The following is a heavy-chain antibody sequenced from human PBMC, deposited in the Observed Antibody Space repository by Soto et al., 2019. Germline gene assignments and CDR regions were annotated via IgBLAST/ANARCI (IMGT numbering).Heavy chain of an antibody. CDR2: IYHSGST. V-gene: IGHV4-4*02. Sequence: SETLSLTCAVSGGSISSSNWWSWVRQPPGKGLEWIGEIYHSGSTNYNPSLKSRVAISVDKSKNQFSLKLSSVTAADTAVYYCASNGYSSGWYYFDYWGQGTLVTVYS. J-gene: IGHJ4*02. D-gene: IGHD6-19*01. CDR1: GGSISSSNW. CDR3: ASNGYSSGWYYFDY.